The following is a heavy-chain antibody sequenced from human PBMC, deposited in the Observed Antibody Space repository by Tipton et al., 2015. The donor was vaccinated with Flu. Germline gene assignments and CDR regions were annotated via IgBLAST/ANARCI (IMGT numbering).Heavy chain of an antibody. CDR1: EILNDYA. D-gene: IGHD2/OR15-2a*01. CDR3: ARDKNEFYAFEN. J-gene: IGHJ4*02. CDR2: LSYDGSKS. Sequence: SLRLSCAASEILNDYAMHWVRQAPGKGLEWVAVLSYDGSKSHYADSVKGRFTISRDNSKNTVYLQMNSLRAEDTAVYYCARDKNEFYAFENWAQGTLVTVSS. V-gene: IGHV3-33*05.